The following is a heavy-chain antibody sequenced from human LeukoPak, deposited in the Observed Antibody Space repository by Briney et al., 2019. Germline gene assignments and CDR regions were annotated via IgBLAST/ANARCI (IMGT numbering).Heavy chain of an antibody. V-gene: IGHV3-30*07. D-gene: IGHD3-10*01. Sequence: GRSLRLSCAASGFTFSTYAMDWVRQAPGKGLESVSLISYDGSNKYYADSVKGRFTISRDDSKNTLYLQMNSLRAEDTAVYYCARAQYSGSGSYSLALRYWGQGTLVTVSS. J-gene: IGHJ4*02. CDR3: ARAQYSGSGSYSLALRY. CDR2: ISYDGSNK. CDR1: GFTFSTYA.